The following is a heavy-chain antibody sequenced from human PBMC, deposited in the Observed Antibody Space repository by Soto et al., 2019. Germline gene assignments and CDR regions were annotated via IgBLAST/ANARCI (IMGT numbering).Heavy chain of an antibody. V-gene: IGHV3-48*02. CDR3: ARDGPTTSGLYYYYYGMDV. J-gene: IGHJ6*02. D-gene: IGHD4-17*01. Sequence: GGSLRLSCAASGFTFSSYSMNWVRQAPGKGLEWVSYISSSSSTIYYADSVKGRFTISRDNAKNSLYLQMNSLRDEDTAVYYCARDGPTTSGLYYYYYGMDVWGQGTTVTVSS. CDR2: ISSSSSTI. CDR1: GFTFSSYS.